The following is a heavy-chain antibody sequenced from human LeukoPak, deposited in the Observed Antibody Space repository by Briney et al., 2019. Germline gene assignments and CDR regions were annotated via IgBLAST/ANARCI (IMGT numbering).Heavy chain of an antibody. V-gene: IGHV3-21*06. Sequence: GGSLRLSCGGSGFTFNSYSMNWVRPAPGKGLEWVASIIGSGSEMFYADSLKGRFTISRDNSKNSLYLQMNSLRVEDTAVYYCAKVQSDIVVAMFFSFDVWGQGTMVSVSS. J-gene: IGHJ3*01. CDR1: GFTFNSYS. CDR3: AKVQSDIVVAMFFSFDV. D-gene: IGHD1-26*01. CDR2: IIGSGSEM.